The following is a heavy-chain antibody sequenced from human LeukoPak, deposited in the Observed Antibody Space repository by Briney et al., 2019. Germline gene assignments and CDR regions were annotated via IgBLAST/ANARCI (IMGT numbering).Heavy chain of an antibody. CDR3: AREMDYYGILTGYGSINWFDP. Sequence: SETLSLTCAVYGGSFSGYYWSWIRQPPGKGLEWIGEINHSGSTNYNPSLKSRVTISVDTSKNQFSLKLSSVTAADTAVYYCAREMDYYGILTGYGSINWFDPWGQGTLVTVSS. CDR1: GGSFSGYY. CDR2: INHSGST. J-gene: IGHJ5*02. V-gene: IGHV4-34*01. D-gene: IGHD3-9*01.